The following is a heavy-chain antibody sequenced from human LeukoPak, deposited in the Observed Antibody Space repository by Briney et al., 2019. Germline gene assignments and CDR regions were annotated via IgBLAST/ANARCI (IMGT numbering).Heavy chain of an antibody. J-gene: IGHJ4*02. V-gene: IGHV3-7*04. CDR3: ARGSGVLRYFDWLLFFDY. CDR1: GFTFSSYW. Sequence: GGSLRLSCAASGFTFSSYWMSWVRQAPGKGLEWVANIKQDGSEKYYVDSVKGRFTISRDNAKNSLYLQMNSLRAEDTAVYYCARGSGVLRYFDWLLFFDYWGQGTLVTVSS. D-gene: IGHD3-9*01. CDR2: IKQDGSEK.